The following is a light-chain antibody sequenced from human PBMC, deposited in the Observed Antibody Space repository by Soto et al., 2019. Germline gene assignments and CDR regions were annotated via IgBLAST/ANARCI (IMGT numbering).Light chain of an antibody. CDR2: GNI. CDR3: QFYDSSLSVV. Sequence: QSVLTQPPSVSGAPGQRITISCTGSSSNIGAGYDVHWYQHLPGIAPKLLIYGNINRPSGVPDRFSGSKSGTSASLAITGLQAADEADYYCQFYDSSLSVVFGGGTKLTVL. J-gene: IGLJ2*01. V-gene: IGLV1-40*01. CDR1: SSNIGAGYD.